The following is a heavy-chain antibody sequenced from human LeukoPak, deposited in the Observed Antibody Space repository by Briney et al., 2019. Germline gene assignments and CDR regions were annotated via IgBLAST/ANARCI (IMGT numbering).Heavy chain of an antibody. CDR3: AKDVNVGGDYFDY. CDR1: GFTFRNYG. V-gene: IGHV3-30*02. J-gene: IGHJ4*02. Sequence: GGSLRLSCAASGFTFRNYGMHWVRLAPGKGLEWVAFIRYDGSIKYYVDSVKGRFTVSRDSSKNTLYLQMNSLRAEDTAIYYCAKDVNVGGDYFDYWGQGTLVTVSS. CDR2: IRYDGSIK. D-gene: IGHD3-10*01.